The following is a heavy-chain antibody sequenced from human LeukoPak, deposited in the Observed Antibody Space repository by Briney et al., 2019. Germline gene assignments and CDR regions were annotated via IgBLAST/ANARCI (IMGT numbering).Heavy chain of an antibody. CDR2: ISSGDSR. CDR1: GFTVSRNY. J-gene: IGHJ4*02. V-gene: IGHV3-53*01. Sequence: GGSLRLSCAASGFTVSRNYVTWVRQAPGKGLEWVSVISSGDSRYYADSVKGRFSISRDSSNNTLYLQMHSLRADDTAVYYCARVIISGSSYHWGQGTLVTVSS. D-gene: IGHD1-26*01. CDR3: ARVIISGSSYH.